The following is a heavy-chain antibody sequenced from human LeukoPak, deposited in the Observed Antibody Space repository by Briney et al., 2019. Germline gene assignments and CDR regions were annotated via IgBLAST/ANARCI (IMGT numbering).Heavy chain of an antibody. J-gene: IGHJ4*02. CDR1: GFTFSSYA. CDR3: AKGNNRYYFDY. CDR2: ISYDGSNK. V-gene: IGHV3-30-3*01. Sequence: GGSLRLSCAASGFTFSSYAMHWVRQAPGKGLEWVAVISYDGSNKYYADSVKGRFTISRDNSKNTLYLQMSSLRADDTAVYYCAKGNNRYYFDYWGQGTLVAVSS. D-gene: IGHD2/OR15-2a*01.